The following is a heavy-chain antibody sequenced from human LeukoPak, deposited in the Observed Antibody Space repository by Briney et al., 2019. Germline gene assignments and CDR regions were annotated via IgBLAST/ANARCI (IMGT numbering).Heavy chain of an antibody. V-gene: IGHV4-59*11. Sequence: SETLSLTCTVSGDSISSRYWNWIRQPPGPGREWIGCVHYSGITYYNPSLKSRVAISVDTSKQQFSLTLNSVTAADTAVYYCARDTYDYYFNPWGEGTLVTVSS. CDR1: GDSISSRY. D-gene: IGHD5-12*01. CDR3: ARDTYDYYFNP. CDR2: VHYSGIT. J-gene: IGHJ5*02.